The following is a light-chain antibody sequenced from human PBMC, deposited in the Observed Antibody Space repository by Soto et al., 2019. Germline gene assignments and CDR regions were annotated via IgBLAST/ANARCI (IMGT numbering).Light chain of an antibody. CDR1: QGISNY. J-gene: IGKJ1*01. V-gene: IGKV1-27*01. CDR2: AAS. CDR3: QECNTAPTWT. Sequence: DIQMTQSPSSLSASVGDRVTITCRASQGISNYLAWDQQKPGKVPNLLIYAASTLQSGVPSRFSGSGSGTDFTLTISSLQPEDVATYYCQECNTAPTWTFGQGTKVEV.